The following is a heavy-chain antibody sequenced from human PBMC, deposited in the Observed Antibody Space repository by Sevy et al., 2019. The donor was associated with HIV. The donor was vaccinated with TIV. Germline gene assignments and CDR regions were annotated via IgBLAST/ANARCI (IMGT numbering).Heavy chain of an antibody. D-gene: IGHD3-3*01. CDR2: FDPEDGER. Sequence: ASVKVSCKVSGYTLTELSRHWVRQAPGKGLEWMGGFDPEDGERIYAQKFQGRVTMTEDTSTDTAYMELSSLRSEDTAVYYCATDGPYDFWSGSRPFDIWGQGTMVTVSS. CDR3: ATDGPYDFWSGSRPFDI. V-gene: IGHV1-24*01. CDR1: GYTLTELS. J-gene: IGHJ3*02.